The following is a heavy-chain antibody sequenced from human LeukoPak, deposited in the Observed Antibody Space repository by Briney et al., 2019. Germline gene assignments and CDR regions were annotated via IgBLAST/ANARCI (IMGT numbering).Heavy chain of an antibody. Sequence: PSETLSLTCAVSGGSFSGHYWNWIRQPPGKGLEWIGEINHGGSTNYNPSLKSRVTISVDTSQNQFSLRLSSVTAADTAVYYCARGRYVTTRGGAAAGFLDYWGQGTLVTVST. V-gene: IGHV4-34*01. J-gene: IGHJ4*02. CDR2: INHGGST. CDR1: GGSFSGHY. CDR3: ARGRYVTTRGGAAAGFLDY. D-gene: IGHD6-13*01.